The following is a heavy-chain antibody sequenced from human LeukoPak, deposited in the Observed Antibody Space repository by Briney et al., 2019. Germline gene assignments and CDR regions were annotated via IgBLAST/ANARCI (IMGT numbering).Heavy chain of an antibody. V-gene: IGHV3-7*04. CDR3: TRVGYIDEGIDY. CDR1: GFPFSSYW. Sequence: GGSLRLSCVASGFPFSSYWMTWVRQAPGKGLEWVANIKQDGSKKSYVDSVKGRFTISRDNAKNSLYLQMNSLRAEDTAIYYCTRVGYIDEGIDYWGQGILVTVSS. CDR2: IKQDGSKK. J-gene: IGHJ4*02. D-gene: IGHD5-24*01.